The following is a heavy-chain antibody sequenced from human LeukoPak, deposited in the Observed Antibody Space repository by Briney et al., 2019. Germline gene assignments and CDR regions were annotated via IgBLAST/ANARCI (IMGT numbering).Heavy chain of an antibody. D-gene: IGHD3-10*01. V-gene: IGHV3-13*05. CDR2: IGTAGDP. J-gene: IGHJ6*04. CDR1: GFTFSSYD. Sequence: PGGSLRLSCAASGFTFSSYDMHWVRQATGKGLELVSAIGTAGDPYYPGSVKGRFTISRENAKNSLYLQMNSLRAGDTAVYYCARGNYYGSGEIMDVWGKGTTVTVSS. CDR3: ARGNYYGSGEIMDV.